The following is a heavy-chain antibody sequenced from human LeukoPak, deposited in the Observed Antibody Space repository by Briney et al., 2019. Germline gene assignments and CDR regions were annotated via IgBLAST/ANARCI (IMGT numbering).Heavy chain of an antibody. CDR1: GGTFSSYA. D-gene: IGHD6-13*01. CDR2: IIPILGIA. J-gene: IGHJ6*02. V-gene: IGHV1-69*04. Sequence: SVKVSCKASGGTFSSYAISWVRQAPGQGLEWMGRIIPILGIANYAQKFQGRVTITADKSTSTAYMELSSLRSEDTAVYYCARYSDSIAAAVGMDVWGQGTTVTAP. CDR3: ARYSDSIAAAVGMDV.